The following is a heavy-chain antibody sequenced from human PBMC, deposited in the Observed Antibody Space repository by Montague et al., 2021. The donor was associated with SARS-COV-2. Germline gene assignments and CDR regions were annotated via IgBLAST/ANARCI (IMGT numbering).Heavy chain of an antibody. CDR2: ISYDGSNK. CDR1: GFTFSSYA. CDR3: AREDPIQAFDI. Sequence: SLRLSCPASGFTFSSYAMHWVRQAPGKGLEWVAVISYDGSNKYYADSMKGRFTISRDNSKNTLYLQMNSLRAEDTAVYYCAREDPIQAFDIWGQGTMVTVSS. V-gene: IGHV3-30-3*01. J-gene: IGHJ3*02. D-gene: IGHD5-18*01.